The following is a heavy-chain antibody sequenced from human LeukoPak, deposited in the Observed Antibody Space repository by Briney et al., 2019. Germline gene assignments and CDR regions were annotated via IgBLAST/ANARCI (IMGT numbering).Heavy chain of an antibody. D-gene: IGHD3-3*01. J-gene: IGHJ4*02. CDR1: GFTFSSYA. CDR2: ISGSGGST. CDR3: ARGGVLRFLEWLPFDY. Sequence: GGSLRLSCAASGFTFSSYAMSWVRQAPWKGLEWVSAISGSGGSTYYADSVKGRFTISRDNSKNTLYLQMNSLRAEDTAVYYCARGGVLRFLEWLPFDYWGQGTLVTVSS. V-gene: IGHV3-23*01.